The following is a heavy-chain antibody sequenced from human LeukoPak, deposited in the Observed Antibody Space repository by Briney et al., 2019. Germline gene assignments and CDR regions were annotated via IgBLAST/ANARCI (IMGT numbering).Heavy chain of an antibody. J-gene: IGHJ4*02. CDR2: INPSGGST. Sequence: GASVKVSCKASGYTFTSYYMHWVRQAPGQGLEWMGIINPSGGSTSYAQKFQGRVTMTRDTSTSTVYMELSSLRSEDTAVYYCARDLRYCSSTSCYTRSMFYYWGQGTLVTVSS. CDR1: GYTFTSYY. D-gene: IGHD2-2*02. V-gene: IGHV1-46*01. CDR3: ARDLRYCSSTSCYTRSMFYY.